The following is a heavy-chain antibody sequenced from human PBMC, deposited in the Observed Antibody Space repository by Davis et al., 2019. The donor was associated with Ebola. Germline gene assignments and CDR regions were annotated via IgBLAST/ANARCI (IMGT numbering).Heavy chain of an antibody. D-gene: IGHD1-1*01. CDR1: GASINSRSYY. CDR2: FSYGDNTH. J-gene: IGHJ4*02. Sequence: MPSETLSLTCTVSGASINSRSYYWGWIRQPPGKGLEWVGSFSYGDNTHYYNPSLKSRVTISLDQSNNQFSLKLSSVTAADTAIYYCARRLEAWDFWGQGTLVTVSS. V-gene: IGHV4-39*07. CDR3: ARRLEAWDF.